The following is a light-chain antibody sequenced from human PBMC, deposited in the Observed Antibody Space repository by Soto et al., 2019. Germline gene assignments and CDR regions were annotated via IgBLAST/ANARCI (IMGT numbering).Light chain of an antibody. V-gene: IGKV3-20*01. Sequence: EIVLTQSAGTLSLSPGERATLSCRASQSVASGYLAWYQQKRGQAPRLLIYAASSRATGISDRFSGNGSGTDFTLTISRLEPADFAVYYCQHYGTSRRTFGQGTKVDIK. J-gene: IGKJ1*01. CDR3: QHYGTSRRT. CDR1: QSVASGY. CDR2: AAS.